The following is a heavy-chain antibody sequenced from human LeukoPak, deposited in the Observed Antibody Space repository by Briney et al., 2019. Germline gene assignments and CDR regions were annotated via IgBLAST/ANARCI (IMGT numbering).Heavy chain of an antibody. CDR2: IASDGSST. CDR1: GFTFSSYA. Sequence: GGSLRLSCSASGFTFSSYAMHWVRQAPGKGLVWVSRIASDGSSTTYADSVKGRFSISRDNAKNTLYLQMNSLRVEDTAVYYCARGRPHGNDYWGQGTLVTVSS. D-gene: IGHD4-23*01. V-gene: IGHV3-74*01. CDR3: ARGRPHGNDY. J-gene: IGHJ4*02.